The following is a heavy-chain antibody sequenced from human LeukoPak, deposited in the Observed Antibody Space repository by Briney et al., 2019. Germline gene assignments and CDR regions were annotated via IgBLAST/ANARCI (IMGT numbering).Heavy chain of an antibody. J-gene: IGHJ4*02. CDR1: AAIFSSNA. CDR3: LPVVVTAI. D-gene: IGHD2-21*02. Sequence: PGGSLRLSCTASAAIFSSNAMHWVRQAPGKGLEWVAFIRYDGSSKYYADSVKGRFTISRDNAKNSLYLQMNSLRAEDTAVYYCLPVVVTAIGGQGTLVTVSS. CDR2: IRYDGSSK. V-gene: IGHV3-30*02.